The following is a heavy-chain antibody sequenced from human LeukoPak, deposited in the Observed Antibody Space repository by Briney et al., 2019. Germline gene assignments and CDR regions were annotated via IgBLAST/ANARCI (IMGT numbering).Heavy chain of an antibody. Sequence: PGGSLRLSCAASGFPFSDYYMSWIRQAPGKGLEWISYIGTSGTTIYYTDSVKGRFTISRDNAKNSLYLQMNSLRAEDTAVYYCARDPVIHSSSSSIFDYWGQGTLVTVSS. V-gene: IGHV3-11*04. CDR3: ARDPVIHSSSSSIFDY. J-gene: IGHJ4*02. CDR2: IGTSGTTI. CDR1: GFPFSDYY. D-gene: IGHD6-6*01.